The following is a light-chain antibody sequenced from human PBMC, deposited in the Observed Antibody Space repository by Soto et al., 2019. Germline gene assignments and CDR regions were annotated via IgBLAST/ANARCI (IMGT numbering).Light chain of an antibody. CDR3: QESSSGPPFT. V-gene: IGKV1-39*01. Sequence: DIQMTQSPSSLSASVGDRVTIACRATQSISIYLNGYQQKPGKAPKLLIYGATTLQSGVPSRFSADGSGTDFNLTISSLQPEDFATYYCQESSSGPPFTFGHGTKVDIK. CDR2: GAT. J-gene: IGKJ3*01. CDR1: QSISIY.